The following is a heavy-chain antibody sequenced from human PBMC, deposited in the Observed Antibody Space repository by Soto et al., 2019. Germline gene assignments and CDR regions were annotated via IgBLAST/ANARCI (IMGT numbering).Heavy chain of an antibody. D-gene: IGHD5-18*01. CDR1: GFTFSSYW. V-gene: IGHV3-74*01. CDR3: GRGGSDSPMAPGY. J-gene: IGHJ4*02. Sequence: GGSLRLSCAASGFTFSSYWMHWVRQAPGKGLVWVSRINPDGSATNYADSVKGRFTISRDNAKNTLYLQMNSLRAEDTAVFYCGRGGSDSPMAPGYWGQGTLVTVSS. CDR2: INPDGSAT.